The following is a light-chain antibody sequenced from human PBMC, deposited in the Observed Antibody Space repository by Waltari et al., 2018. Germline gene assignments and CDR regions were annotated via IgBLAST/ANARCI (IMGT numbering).Light chain of an antibody. J-gene: IGLJ3*02. V-gene: IGLV2-14*01. CDR1: SSDVGGYNY. CDR3: SSYTSSSTLV. CDR2: EVS. Sequence: QSALTQPASVSGSPGQSITISCTGTSSDVGGYNYVSWYQQHPVKPPQPLFYEVSKRPAGVSNSFAGAKSGNTASLTISGLQAEDEADYYCSSYTSSSTLVFGGGTKLTVL.